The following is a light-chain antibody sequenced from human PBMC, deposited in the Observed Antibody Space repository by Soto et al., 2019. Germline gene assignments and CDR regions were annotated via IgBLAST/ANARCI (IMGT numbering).Light chain of an antibody. V-gene: IGLV2-14*01. CDR2: EVS. J-gene: IGLJ3*02. CDR1: SGDVGGYNY. CDR3: SSYTSSSTLGV. Sequence: QSALTQPASVSGSPGQSITISCTGTSGDVGGYNYVSWYQQHPGKAPKLMIYEVSNRPSGVSNRFSGSKSGNTASLTISGLQAEDEDDDYCSSYTSSSTLGVFGGGTKLTVL.